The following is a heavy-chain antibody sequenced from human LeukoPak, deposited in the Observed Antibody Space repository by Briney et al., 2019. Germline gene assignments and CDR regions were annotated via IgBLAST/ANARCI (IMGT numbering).Heavy chain of an antibody. CDR2: INPSGGST. D-gene: IGHD6-19*01. V-gene: IGHV1-46*01. CDR3: ARDQGYSSGWYGDDY. Sequence: ASVKVSCKASGYTFTGYYMHWVRQAPGQGLEWMGIINPSGGSTSYAQKFQGRVTMTRDMSTSTVYMELSSLRSEDTAVYYCARDQGYSSGWYGDDYWGQGTLVTVSS. J-gene: IGHJ4*02. CDR1: GYTFTGYY.